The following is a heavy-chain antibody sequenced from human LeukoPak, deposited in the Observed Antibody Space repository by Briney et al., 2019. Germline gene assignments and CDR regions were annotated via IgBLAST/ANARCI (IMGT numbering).Heavy chain of an antibody. Sequence: PSETLSLTXTVSGGSISSSSYYWGWIRQPPGKGLDWIGSIYYSGSTYYNPSLESRVTISVDTSKNQFSLKLSSVTAADTAVYYCASPWGSSQDYWGQGTLVTVSS. J-gene: IGHJ4*02. CDR3: ASPWGSSQDY. V-gene: IGHV4-39*01. CDR2: IYYSGST. D-gene: IGHD3-16*01. CDR1: GGSISSSSYY.